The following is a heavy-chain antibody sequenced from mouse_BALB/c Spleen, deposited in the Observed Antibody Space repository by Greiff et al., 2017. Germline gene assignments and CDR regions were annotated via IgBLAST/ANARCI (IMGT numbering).Heavy chain of an antibody. CDR1: GFTFSSFG. V-gene: IGHV5-17*02. CDR2: ISSGSSTI. J-gene: IGHJ4*01. D-gene: IGHD1-1*01. CDR3: AVYYYGSSYAMDY. Sequence: EVKLMESGGGLVQPGGSRKLSCAASGFTFSSFGMHWVRQAPEQGLEWVAYISSGSSTIYYADTVKGRFTISRDNPENTLFLQMTSLRSEDTAMYYCAVYYYGSSYAMDYWGQGTSVTVSS.